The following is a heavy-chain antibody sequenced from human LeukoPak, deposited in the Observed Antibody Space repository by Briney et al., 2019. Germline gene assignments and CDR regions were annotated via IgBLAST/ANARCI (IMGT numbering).Heavy chain of an antibody. CDR2: ISSSGSTI. CDR3: ARDFAVVPAGPMDV. D-gene: IGHD2-2*01. V-gene: IGHV3-11*04. CDR1: GFTFSDYY. J-gene: IGHJ6*04. Sequence: GGSLRLSCAASGFTFSDYYMSWIRQAPGKGLEWVSYISSSGSTIYYADSVKGRFTISRDNAKNSLYLQMNSLRAEDTAVYYCARDFAVVPAGPMDVWGKGTTVTVSS.